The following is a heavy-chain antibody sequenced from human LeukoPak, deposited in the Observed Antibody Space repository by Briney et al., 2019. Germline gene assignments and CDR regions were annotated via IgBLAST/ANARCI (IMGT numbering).Heavy chain of an antibody. CDR3: ATEKGNPYSSSAAIMDV. Sequence: ASVKVSCKVYGYTFAELSMHWVRQAPGKGLEWMGRLDPEDGETIYAPKFQGRVTMTEDTSTDTAYMELSSLRSEDTAVYYCATEKGNPYSSSAAIMDVWGQGSTVTVSS. V-gene: IGHV1-24*01. D-gene: IGHD6-6*01. J-gene: IGHJ6*02. CDR1: GYTFAELS. CDR2: LDPEDGET.